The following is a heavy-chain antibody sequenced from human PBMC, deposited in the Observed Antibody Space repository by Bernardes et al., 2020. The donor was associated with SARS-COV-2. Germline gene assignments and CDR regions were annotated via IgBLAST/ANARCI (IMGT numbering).Heavy chain of an antibody. CDR1: GYPFTGYY. Sequence: ASEKVSCKASGYPFTGYYIHWVRQDPGQGLEWMGWINPNSGGTNYAQNFQGRVTMTRDTSISTAYLELSGLRFDDTAVYYCALPPTNYDRYAMDLWGQGTTVTVSS. J-gene: IGHJ6*02. CDR3: ALPPTNYDRYAMDL. CDR2: INPNSGGT. V-gene: IGHV1-2*02. D-gene: IGHD3-22*01.